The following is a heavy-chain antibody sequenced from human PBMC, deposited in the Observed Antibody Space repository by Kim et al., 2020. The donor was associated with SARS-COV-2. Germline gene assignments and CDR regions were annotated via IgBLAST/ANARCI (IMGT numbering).Heavy chain of an antibody. D-gene: IGHD5-18*01. CDR3: AREGSYSYGRIDY. CDR1: GFTFSSYG. J-gene: IGHJ4*02. V-gene: IGHV3-30*12. Sequence: GGSLRLSCAASGFTFSSYGMHWVRQAPGKGLEWVAVMSYDGFDKYYTDSVKGRFTISRDNSKKTLYLQMNSLRAEDTAVYYCAREGSYSYGRIDYWGQGTLVTVSS. CDR2: MSYDGFDK.